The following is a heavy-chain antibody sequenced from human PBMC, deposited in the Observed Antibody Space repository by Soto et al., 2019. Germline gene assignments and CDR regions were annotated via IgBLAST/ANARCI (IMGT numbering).Heavy chain of an antibody. D-gene: IGHD1-1*01. CDR1: GGTFTNDA. CDR2: IIPFFGTP. CDR3: AREVVTETTLGYFDF. V-gene: IGHV1-69*01. J-gene: IGHJ4*02. Sequence: QVHLVQSGAEVKKSGSSVRVSCTASGGTFTNDAISWVRQAPGQGLEWLGRIIPFFGTPDYSQSFQGRLTITEDESTCTAFMDLRSLRSDDTAVSYCAREVVTETTLGYFDFWGQGTQVTVSS.